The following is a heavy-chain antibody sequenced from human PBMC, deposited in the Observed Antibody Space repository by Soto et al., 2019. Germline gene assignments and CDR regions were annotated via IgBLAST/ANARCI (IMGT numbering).Heavy chain of an antibody. Sequence: QITLKGSGPTLLKPTQTLTLTCTLSGISLSTSGVGLGWIRQTPGKALEWLALVYWNDDKHYSPSLKTRLTITKDTSKNQAVLTMTNMDPVDTATYYCARGLATLPVFAFDVWGQGTVVTVSS. CDR3: ARGLATLPVFAFDV. CDR2: VYWNDDK. CDR1: GISLSTSGVG. V-gene: IGHV2-5*01. D-gene: IGHD1-1*01. J-gene: IGHJ3*01.